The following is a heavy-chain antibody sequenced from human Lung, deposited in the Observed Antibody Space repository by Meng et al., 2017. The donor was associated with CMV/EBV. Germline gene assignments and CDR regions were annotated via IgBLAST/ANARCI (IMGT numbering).Heavy chain of an antibody. CDR1: SNV. D-gene: IGHD2-21*02. V-gene: IGHV4-4*01. CDR3: ERIERRRILKYCGSDCSRTDY. CDR2: RYHSGRT. J-gene: IGHJ4*02. Sequence: SNVWTWVSQVRGKGVEWIGKRYHSGRTIYNESLKSRVTISVEKLKTQFCVKLGSVTDEETAVYCCERIERRRILKYCGSDCSRTDYWGQGTLVTVSS.